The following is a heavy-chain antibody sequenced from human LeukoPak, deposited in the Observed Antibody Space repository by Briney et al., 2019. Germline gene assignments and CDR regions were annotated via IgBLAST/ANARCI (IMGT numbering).Heavy chain of an antibody. CDR1: GFTFDDYA. V-gene: IGHV3-9*01. J-gene: IGHJ5*02. CDR2: ISWNSGSI. CDR3: AKAGCRYCSREGFDP. Sequence: SGGSLRLSCAASGFTFDDYAMHWDRQAPGKGLEWVSGISWNSGSIGYADSVKGRFTISRDNAKNSLYLQMNSLRAEDTALYYCAKAGCRYCSREGFDPWGQGTLVTVSS. D-gene: IGHD2-2*01.